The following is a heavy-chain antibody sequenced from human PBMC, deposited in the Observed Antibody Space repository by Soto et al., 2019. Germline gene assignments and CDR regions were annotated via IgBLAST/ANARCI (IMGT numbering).Heavy chain of an antibody. CDR1: GFTVSSNY. J-gene: IGHJ4*02. D-gene: IGHD3-3*01. V-gene: IGHV3-53*04. CDR2: IYSGGST. CDR3: ARASKIYDFWSGYYYFDY. Sequence: GGSLRLSCAASGFTVSSNYMSWVRQAPGKGLEWVSVIYSGGSTYYADSVKGRFTISRHNSKNTLYLQMNSLRAEDTAVYYCARASKIYDFWSGYYYFDYWGQGTLVTVSS.